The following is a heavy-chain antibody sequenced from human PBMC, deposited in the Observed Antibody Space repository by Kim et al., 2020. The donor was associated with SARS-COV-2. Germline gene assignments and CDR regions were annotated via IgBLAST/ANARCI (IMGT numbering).Heavy chain of an antibody. V-gene: IGHV3-15*01. CDR2: IRSKVDGGTA. D-gene: IGHD2-21*01. Sequence: GGSLRLSCAASGFTFTKVWLSWVRQAPGKGLEWVRRIRSKVDGGTADYAAPVKGRFTISRDDSKNTLYLQMNGLRAEDTAFYHCTTDYERIGGLCDGETCYPASLWGQGTLVTVSS. CDR3: TTDYERIGGLCDGETCYPASL. CDR1: GFTFTKVW. J-gene: IGHJ4*02.